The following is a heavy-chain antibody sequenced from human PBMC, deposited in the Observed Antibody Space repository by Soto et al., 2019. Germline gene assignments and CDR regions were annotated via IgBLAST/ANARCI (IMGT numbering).Heavy chain of an antibody. J-gene: IGHJ6*03. CDR1: GFTFSSYG. V-gene: IGHV3-30*18. CDR2: ISYDGSNK. Sequence: GGSLRLSCAASGFTFSSYGMHWVRQAPGKGLEWVAVISYDGSNKYYADSVKGRFTISRDNSKNTLYLQMNSLRAEDTAVYYCAKTVYDFWSGIIIDVWGKGTTVTGSS. CDR3: AKTVYDFWSGIIIDV. D-gene: IGHD3-3*01.